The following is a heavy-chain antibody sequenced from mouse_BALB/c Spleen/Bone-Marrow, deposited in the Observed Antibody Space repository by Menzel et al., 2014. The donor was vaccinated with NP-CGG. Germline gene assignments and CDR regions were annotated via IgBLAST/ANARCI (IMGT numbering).Heavy chain of an antibody. CDR1: GYTFTSYY. J-gene: IGHJ2*01. V-gene: IGHV1S56*01. Sequence: QVQLQQSGPELVKPGASVRISCKAAGYTFTSYYIHWVKQGPGQGLEWIGWIYPGNVNTKYNEKFKGKATLTADKSSSTAYIQLSSLTSEDSAVYFCAREANWNFDYWGQGTTLTVSS. CDR2: IYPGNVNT. D-gene: IGHD4-1*01. CDR3: AREANWNFDY.